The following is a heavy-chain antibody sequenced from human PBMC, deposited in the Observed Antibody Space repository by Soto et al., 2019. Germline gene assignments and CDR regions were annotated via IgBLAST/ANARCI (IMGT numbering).Heavy chain of an antibody. CDR3: ATVDNYSGSGF. CDR1: GITFRNYG. CDR2: IWYDGTTK. D-gene: IGHD3-10*01. J-gene: IGHJ4*02. V-gene: IGHV3-33*01. Sequence: ESGGGVVQPGTSLRLSCAASGITFRNYGMHWVRQAPGKGLEWVAVIWYDGTTKFYPDSVKGRFTISRYNSKSTLYRQMSSLRAEDTAVYYCATVDNYSGSGFWGQGSLVTVSS.